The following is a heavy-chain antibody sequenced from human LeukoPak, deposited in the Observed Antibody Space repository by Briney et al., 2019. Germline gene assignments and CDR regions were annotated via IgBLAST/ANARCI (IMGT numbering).Heavy chain of an antibody. V-gene: IGHV4-34*01. CDR1: GFTVSSNY. D-gene: IGHD3-22*01. CDR3: ARGLIYYDSSGYRY. CDR2: INHSGST. J-gene: IGHJ4*02. Sequence: GSLRLSCAASGFTVSSNYMSWVRQAPGKGLEWIGEINHSGSTNYNPSLKSRVTISVDTSKNQFSLKLSSVTAADTAVYYCARGLIYYDSSGYRYWGQGTLVTVSS.